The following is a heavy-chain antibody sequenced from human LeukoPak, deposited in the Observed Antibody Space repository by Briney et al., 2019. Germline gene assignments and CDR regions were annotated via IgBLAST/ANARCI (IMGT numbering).Heavy chain of an antibody. CDR3: ARLSTAGTTISPFAY. CDR2: VYPGDSDT. D-gene: IGHD1-7*01. CDR1: GYSFTNYW. J-gene: IGHJ4*02. Sequence: GESLKISCKGSGYSFTNYWIGWVRQMPGKDLEWMGIVYPGDSDTRYSPSFQGHVTISADKSINTAYLQWSSLKASDTAMYYCARLSTAGTTISPFAYWGQGTLVTVSS. V-gene: IGHV5-51*01.